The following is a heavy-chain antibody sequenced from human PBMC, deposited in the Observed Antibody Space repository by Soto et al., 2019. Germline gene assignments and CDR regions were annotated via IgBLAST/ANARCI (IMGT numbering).Heavy chain of an antibody. CDR1: GGSISSSSYY. CDR3: ARHIPVTMIENRFDP. D-gene: IGHD3-22*01. CDR2: IYYSGST. V-gene: IGHV4-39*01. Sequence: LSLTCTVSGGSISSSSYYWGWIRQPPGKGLEWIGSIYYSGSTYYNPSLKSRVTISVDTSKNQFSLKLSSVTAADTAVYYCARHIPVTMIENRFDPWGQGTLVTVSS. J-gene: IGHJ5*02.